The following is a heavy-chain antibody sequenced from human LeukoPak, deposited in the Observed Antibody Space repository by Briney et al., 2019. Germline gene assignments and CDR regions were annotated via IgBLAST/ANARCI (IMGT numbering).Heavy chain of an antibody. Sequence: GASVKVSCKASGGTFSSYTISWVRQAPGQGLEWMGRIIPILGIANYAQKFQGRVTMTEDTSTDTAYMELSSLRSEDTAVYYCATVHYGDFDYWGQGTLVTVSS. CDR2: IIPILGIA. J-gene: IGHJ4*02. D-gene: IGHD4-17*01. V-gene: IGHV1-69*02. CDR1: GGTFSSYT. CDR3: ATVHYGDFDY.